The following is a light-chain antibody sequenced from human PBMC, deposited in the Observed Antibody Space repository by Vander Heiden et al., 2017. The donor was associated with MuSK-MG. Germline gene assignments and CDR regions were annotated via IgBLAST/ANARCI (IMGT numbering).Light chain of an antibody. J-gene: IGLJ2*01. V-gene: IGLV4-69*01. CDR1: SGHSSDA. CDR3: QTWGTGNVV. CDR2: LNSDGSH. Sequence: QLVLTQSPSASASLGAAVKLPCTLSSGHSSDAIEWHQQQPEKGPRYLMKLNSDGSHSKGDGIPDRFSGSSAGAERYLTISSLQSEDEADYYCQTWGTGNVVFGGGTKLTVL.